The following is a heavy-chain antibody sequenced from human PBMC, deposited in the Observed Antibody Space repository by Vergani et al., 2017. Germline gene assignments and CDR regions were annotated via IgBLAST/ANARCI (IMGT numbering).Heavy chain of an antibody. J-gene: IGHJ6*02. Sequence: QVQLVQSGAEVKKPGSSVKVSCKASGGTFSSYAISWVRQAPGQGLGWMGGIIPIFGTANYAQKFQGRVTITADESTSTAYMELSSLRSEDTAVYYCARPSQYSGSSGRYYYGMDVWGQGTTVTVSS. V-gene: IGHV1-69*01. CDR2: IIPIFGTA. D-gene: IGHD1-26*01. CDR3: ARPSQYSGSSGRYYYGMDV. CDR1: GGTFSSYA.